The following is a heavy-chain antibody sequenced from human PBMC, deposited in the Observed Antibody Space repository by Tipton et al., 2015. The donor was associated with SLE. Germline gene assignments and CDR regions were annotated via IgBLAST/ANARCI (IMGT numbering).Heavy chain of an antibody. J-gene: IGHJ4*02. V-gene: IGHV4-39*07. CDR3: ARGHFDY. CDR2: VYYSGST. CDR1: GGSITSRNYY. Sequence: TLSLTCTVSGGSITSRNYYWGWIRQSPGKGLEWIGSVYYSGSTYYNPSLKSRVTISVDTSKNQFSLTLKSVTAADTAVYYCARGHFDYWGQGMLVTVSS.